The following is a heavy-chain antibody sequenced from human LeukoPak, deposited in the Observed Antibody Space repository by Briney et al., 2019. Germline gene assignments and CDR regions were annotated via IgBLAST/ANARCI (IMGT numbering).Heavy chain of an antibody. V-gene: IGHV1-46*01. CDR1: GYTFTSYY. Sequence: ASVKVSCKASGYTFTSYYMHWVRQAPGQGLEWMGIINPSGGSTSHAQKFQGRVTMTRDTSTSTVYMELSSLRSEDTAVYYCARDGARRIEYSSSVGQEYWGQGTLVTVSS. D-gene: IGHD6-6*01. CDR3: ARDGARRIEYSSSVGQEY. J-gene: IGHJ4*02. CDR2: INPSGGST.